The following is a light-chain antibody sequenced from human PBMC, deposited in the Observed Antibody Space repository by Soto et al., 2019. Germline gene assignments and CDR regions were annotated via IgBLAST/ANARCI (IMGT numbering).Light chain of an antibody. J-gene: IGKJ3*01. CDR3: QQYGKAGVT. CDR2: GVS. CDR1: QSVYRY. Sequence: TRSVSGGDVDLVSRRASQSVYRYLAWYQQKPGQAPRLLIYGVSSRATGIPDRFSGSGSGTDFTITIRSLEPEDFEVYYCQQYGKAGVTFGPGTKVDIK. V-gene: IGKV3-20*01.